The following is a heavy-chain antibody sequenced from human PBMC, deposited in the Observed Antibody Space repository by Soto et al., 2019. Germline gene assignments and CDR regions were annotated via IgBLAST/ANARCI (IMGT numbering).Heavy chain of an antibody. CDR2: SRKKANSYST. Sequence: EVQLVESGGGLVQPGRSLRLSCAASGFIFSDHYMDWVRQAPGKGLEWVGRSRKKANSYSTEYAASVKGRFTISRDESKNSLYLQMNSLKAEDTAVYYCTDSGSHSFDHWGQGTLVTVSS. CDR3: TDSGSHSFDH. D-gene: IGHD5-12*01. CDR1: GFIFSDHY. V-gene: IGHV3-72*01. J-gene: IGHJ4*02.